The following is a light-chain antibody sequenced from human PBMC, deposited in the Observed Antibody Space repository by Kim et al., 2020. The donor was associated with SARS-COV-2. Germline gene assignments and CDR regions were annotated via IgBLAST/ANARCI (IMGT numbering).Light chain of an antibody. Sequence: SSELTQDPAVSVALGQTVRITCQGDNLRSSYASWYQQRPGQAPVLVIYGRNNRPSGIPDRFSGSSSGDTASLTITGALAEDEADFYCCSRDSSGNRVIFGGGTKVTVL. CDR1: NLRSSY. CDR2: GRN. J-gene: IGLJ2*01. V-gene: IGLV3-19*01. CDR3: CSRDSSGNRVI.